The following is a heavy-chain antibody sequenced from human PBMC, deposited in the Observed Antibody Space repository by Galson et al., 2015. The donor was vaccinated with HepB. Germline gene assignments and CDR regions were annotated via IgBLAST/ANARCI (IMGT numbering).Heavy chain of an antibody. J-gene: IGHJ4*02. CDR3: AKVLSGGSKWYFDY. CDR1: GFTFSIYA. Sequence: SLRLSCAASGFTFSIYAMSWVRQAPGKGLEWVSVISGSGDSTHYADYVKGRFTFSRDNSKNTLYLQMNGLRAEDTAIYYCAKVLSGGSKWYFDYWGQGTLVTVSS. D-gene: IGHD1-26*01. V-gene: IGHV3-23*01. CDR2: ISGSGDST.